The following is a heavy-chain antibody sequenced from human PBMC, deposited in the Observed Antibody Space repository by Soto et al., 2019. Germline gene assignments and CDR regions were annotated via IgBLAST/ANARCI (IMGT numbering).Heavy chain of an antibody. J-gene: IGHJ4*02. CDR2: VSSYNGNT. V-gene: IGHV1-18*01. CDR1: GYTFTDHG. D-gene: IGHD3-10*01. Sequence: QVQLVQSGPEVKKPGASVTVSCKTSGYTFTDHGIDWVLQAPGQGLEWVGWVSSYNGNTNYAYNLKDRVIMTTDASTSTAYMELRGLRSDDTAVYYCAREVEGSYSPADFWGQGTPVTVSS. CDR3: AREVEGSYSPADF.